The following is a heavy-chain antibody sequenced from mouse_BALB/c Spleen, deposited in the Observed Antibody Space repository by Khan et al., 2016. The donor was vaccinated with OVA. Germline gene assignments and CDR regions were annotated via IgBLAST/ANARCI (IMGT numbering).Heavy chain of an antibody. CDR2: VNTYYGDA. V-gene: IGHV1S137*01. CDR3: ARGGGGDRFAY. J-gene: IGHJ3*01. Sequence: QVQLKQSGAELVRPGVSVKISCKGSGYTFTDFTMHWVKQSHAKSLEWIGVVNTYYGDATYNQKFKGKATMTVDKSSTTAYMELARLTSEDSAIYXCARGGGGDRFAYWGQGTLVTVSA. CDR1: GYTFTDFT.